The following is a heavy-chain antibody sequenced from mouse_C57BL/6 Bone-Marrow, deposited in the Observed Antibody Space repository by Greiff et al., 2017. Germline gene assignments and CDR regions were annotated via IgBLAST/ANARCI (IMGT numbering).Heavy chain of an antibody. CDR3: ATYDYDGGAWFAY. D-gene: IGHD2-4*01. J-gene: IGHJ3*01. Sequence: QVQLQQPGAELVMPAASVKLSCKASGYTFTSYWMHWVKQRPGQGLEWIGEIDPSDSYTNYNQKFTGKSTLTVDKSSSTAYMQLSSLTSEDSAVYYCATYDYDGGAWFAYWGQGTLVTVSA. V-gene: IGHV1-69*01. CDR1: GYTFTSYW. CDR2: IDPSDSYT.